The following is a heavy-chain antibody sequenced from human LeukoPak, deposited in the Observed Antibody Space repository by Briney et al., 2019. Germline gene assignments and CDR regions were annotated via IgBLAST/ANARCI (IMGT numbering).Heavy chain of an antibody. CDR1: GFTFSDYY. D-gene: IGHD2-15*01. CDR3: ARECSGGSCYSLVEGYYYYGMDV. Sequence: GGSVRLSCAASGFTFSDYYMSWIRQAPGKGLEWVSYISSSGSTIYYADSVKGRFTISRDNAKNSLYLQMNSLRAEDTAVYYCARECSGGSCYSLVEGYYYYGMDVWGQGTTVTVSS. J-gene: IGHJ6*02. CDR2: ISSSGSTI. V-gene: IGHV3-11*01.